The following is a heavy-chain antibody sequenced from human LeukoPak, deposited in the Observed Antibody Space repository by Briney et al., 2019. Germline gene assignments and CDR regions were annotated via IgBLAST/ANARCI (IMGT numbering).Heavy chain of an antibody. J-gene: IGHJ3*02. CDR3: ARLSYYDFWSGYRNDAFDI. CDR1: GGSIGSSSYY. D-gene: IGHD3-3*01. Sequence: PSETLSLTCTVSGGSIGSSSYYWGWIRQPPRKGLEWIGSIYYSGSTYYNPSLKSRVTISVDTSKNQFSLKLNSVTAADTAVYYCARLSYYDFWSGYRNDAFDIWGQGTMVTVSS. CDR2: IYYSGST. V-gene: IGHV4-39*01.